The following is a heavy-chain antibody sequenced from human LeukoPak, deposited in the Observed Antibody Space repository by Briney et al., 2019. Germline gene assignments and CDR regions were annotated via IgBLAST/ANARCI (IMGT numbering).Heavy chain of an antibody. Sequence: ASVKVSCKASGYTFTSYFMHWVRQAPGQGLDWMGIINPSGGSTSSAQKFQGRVTMTRDTSTSTVYMELSSLRSEDTAVYYCARDSADYGDYDYWGQGTLVTHSS. V-gene: IGHV1-46*01. J-gene: IGHJ4*02. D-gene: IGHD4-17*01. CDR1: GYTFTSYF. CDR3: ARDSADYGDYDY. CDR2: INPSGGST.